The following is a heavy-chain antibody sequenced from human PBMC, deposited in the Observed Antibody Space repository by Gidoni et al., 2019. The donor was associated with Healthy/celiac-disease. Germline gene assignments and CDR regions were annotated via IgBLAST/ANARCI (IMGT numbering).Heavy chain of an antibody. Sequence: QLQLQESGPGLVKPSETLSLTCTLSGGSISSSSSYWGWIRQPPGKRLELIGSIYSSGRTYYNPSLKSRVTISVDTSKNQFSLKLSSVTAADTAVYYCARRKTTVVTPSYYYYRDVWGKGTTVTVSS. J-gene: IGHJ6*03. CDR1: GGSISSSSSY. CDR3: ARRKTTVVTPSYYYYRDV. D-gene: IGHD4-17*01. V-gene: IGHV4-39*01. CDR2: IYSSGRT.